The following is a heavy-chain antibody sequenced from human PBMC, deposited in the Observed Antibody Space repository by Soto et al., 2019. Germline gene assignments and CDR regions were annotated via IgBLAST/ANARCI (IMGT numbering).Heavy chain of an antibody. CDR3: ARHLPYGYYSFDYYRVLV. V-gene: IGHV4-39*01. CDR1: NASISNPIYY. J-gene: IGHJ6*03. CDR2: IYHTGST. Sequence: SETLSLTCTVSNASISNPIYYWGWIRQPPGKGLEWIGSIYHTGSTNYNPSLQGRVTISLDTSKNQFSLKLSSVTAADTAVYYCARHLPYGYYSFDYYRVLVCGKGTRVTVPS. D-gene: IGHD3-22*01.